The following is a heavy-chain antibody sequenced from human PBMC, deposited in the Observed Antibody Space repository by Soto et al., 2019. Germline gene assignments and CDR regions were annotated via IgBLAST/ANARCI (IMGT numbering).Heavy chain of an antibody. J-gene: IGHJ4*02. CDR3: ARSAYYYDSSGYLDY. V-gene: IGHV4-34*01. CDR2: INHSGST. D-gene: IGHD3-22*01. Sequence: TLSLTCAVYGGSFSGYYWSWIRQPPGKGLEWIGEINHSGSTNYNPSLKSRVTISVDTSKNQFSLKLSSVTAADTAVYYCARSAYYYDSSGYLDYWGQGTLVTVSS. CDR1: GGSFSGYY.